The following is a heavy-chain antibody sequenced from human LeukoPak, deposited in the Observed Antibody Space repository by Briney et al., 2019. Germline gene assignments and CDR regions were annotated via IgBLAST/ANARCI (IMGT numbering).Heavy chain of an antibody. CDR2: IFHTGRT. V-gene: IGHV4-59*08. CDR3: ATSYYYDSTFDY. CDR1: GGSISSYY. J-gene: IGHJ4*02. D-gene: IGHD3-22*01. Sequence: PSETLSLTCTVSGGSISSYYWHWIRQPPGKGLEWIGYIFHTGRTNYNPSLKSRVTLSVDTSKNQFSLKLSSVTAADTAVYYCATSYYYDSTFDYWGQGTLVTVSS.